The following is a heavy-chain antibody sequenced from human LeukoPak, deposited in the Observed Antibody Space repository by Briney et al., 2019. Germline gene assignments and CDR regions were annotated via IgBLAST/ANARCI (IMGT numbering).Heavy chain of an antibody. J-gene: IGHJ4*02. Sequence: GGSLRLSCAASGFTFSSYSMNWVRQAPGKGLEWVSYISSNSRYIYYADSVKGRFTISRDNAKNSLYLQMNSLRTEDAAVYYCAREPGGSGSYYDYWGQGTLVTVSS. V-gene: IGHV3-21*01. CDR1: GFTFSSYS. D-gene: IGHD3-10*01. CDR2: ISSNSRYI. CDR3: AREPGGSGSYYDY.